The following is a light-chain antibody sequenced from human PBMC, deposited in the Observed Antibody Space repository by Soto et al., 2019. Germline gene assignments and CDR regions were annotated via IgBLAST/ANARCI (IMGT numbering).Light chain of an antibody. V-gene: IGLV2-11*01. Sequence: ALTQPRSVSGSPGQSVTISCTGTSSDVGGYNCVSWYQQHPGKAPQLMIYDVTQRPSGVPDRFSGSKSGNTASLTISGLQAEDEADYYCCSHSASYTFVFGTGTKLTVL. CDR2: DVT. CDR3: CSHSASYTFV. CDR1: SSDVGGYNC. J-gene: IGLJ1*01.